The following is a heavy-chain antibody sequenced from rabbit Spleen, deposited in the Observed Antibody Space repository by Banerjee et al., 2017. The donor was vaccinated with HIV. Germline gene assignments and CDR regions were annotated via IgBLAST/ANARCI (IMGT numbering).Heavy chain of an antibody. CDR3: ARDLAGAIGWNFYL. CDR2: IYTGDGST. J-gene: IGHJ4*01. V-gene: IGHV1S45*01. Sequence: QEQLVESGGGLVQPGGSLTVTCKASGFTISSSYWICWVRQAPGKGLEWIGCIYTGDGSTYYASWVNGRFTISKTSSTTVTLQMTSLTAADTATYFCARDLAGAIGWNFYLWGPGTLVTVS. CDR1: GFTISSSYW. D-gene: IGHD4-1*01.